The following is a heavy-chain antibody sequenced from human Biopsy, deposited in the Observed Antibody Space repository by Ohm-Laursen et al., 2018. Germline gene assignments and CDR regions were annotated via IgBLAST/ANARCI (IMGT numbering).Heavy chain of an antibody. V-gene: IGHV4-34*01. J-gene: IGHJ4*02. Sequence: SDTLSLTCVVSSGSISGNYWGWIRQPPGKGLEWMGEINHTGSTKYNPSLMSRVTISIDTSNSQFSLKLTSVTAADTAAYFCARARAYSDFWGGPKDYWGQGILVTVSS. CDR1: SGSISGNY. CDR3: ARARAYSDFWGGPKDY. D-gene: IGHD3-3*01. CDR2: INHTGST.